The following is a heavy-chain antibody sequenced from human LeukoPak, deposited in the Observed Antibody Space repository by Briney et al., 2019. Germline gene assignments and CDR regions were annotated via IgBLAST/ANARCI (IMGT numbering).Heavy chain of an antibody. V-gene: IGHV1-2*02. CDR1: GYTFTGYY. CDR2: INPNSGGT. CDR3: ARGPIRGNSWYLYFVDENPSFDY. Sequence: GASVKVSCKASGYTFTGYYMHWVRQAPGQGLEWMGWINPNSGGTNYAQKFQGRVTMTRDTSISTAYMELSRLRSDDTAVYYCARGPIRGNSWYLYFVDENPSFDYWGQGTLVTVSS. J-gene: IGHJ4*02. D-gene: IGHD6-13*01.